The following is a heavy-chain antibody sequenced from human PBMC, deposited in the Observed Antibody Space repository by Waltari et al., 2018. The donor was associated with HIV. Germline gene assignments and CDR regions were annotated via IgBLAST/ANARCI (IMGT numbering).Heavy chain of an antibody. D-gene: IGHD3-22*01. V-gene: IGHV3-30*01. J-gene: IGHJ4*02. CDR2: ISYDGRNK. Sequence: QVQLVESGGGVVQPGRSLRLSCAASGFTFSSYAMHWVRQAPGKGSEWVAVISYDGRNKYYADSVKGRFTISRDNSKNTLYLQMNSLRAEDTAVYYCARDPYYYDSSGYLCYFDYWGQGTLVTVSS. CDR3: ARDPYYYDSSGYLCYFDY. CDR1: GFTFSSYA.